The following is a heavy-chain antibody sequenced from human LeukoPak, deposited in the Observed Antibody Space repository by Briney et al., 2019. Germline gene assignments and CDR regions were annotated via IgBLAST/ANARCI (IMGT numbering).Heavy chain of an antibody. V-gene: IGHV3-66*02. CDR2: VYSDGTT. CDR1: GFTVSSDY. CDR3: ARVNYAGCFDY. D-gene: IGHD1-7*01. J-gene: IGHJ4*02. Sequence: PGGSLRLSCAASGFTVSSDYMSWVRQAPGKGLEWVSIVYSDGTTYYADSVKGRFSVSRDISKNTMSVQMNGLRPEDTAVYYCARVNYAGCFDYWGQGTLVTVSS.